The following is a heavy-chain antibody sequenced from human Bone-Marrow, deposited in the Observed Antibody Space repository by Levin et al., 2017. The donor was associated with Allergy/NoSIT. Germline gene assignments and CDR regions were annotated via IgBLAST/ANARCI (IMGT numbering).Heavy chain of an antibody. CDR1: GFTFKSYA. CDR3: AKAPSSGWFRFDY. V-gene: IGHV3-23*01. CDR2: ISGTGDTT. Sequence: GGSLRLSCVVSGFTFKSYAMSWVRQAPGKGLEWVSTISGTGDTTYYADSVQGRFTISRDNSKNTLYLHMNSLRAEDTAEYYCAKAPSSGWFRFDYWGQGTLVTVSA. D-gene: IGHD6-19*01. J-gene: IGHJ4*02.